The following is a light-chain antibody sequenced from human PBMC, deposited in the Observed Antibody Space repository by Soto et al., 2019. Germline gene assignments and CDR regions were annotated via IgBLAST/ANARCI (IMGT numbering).Light chain of an antibody. V-gene: IGLV2-14*01. CDR3: SSYTSTNTLV. Sequence: QSVLAQPASVSGSPGQSITIAFTGTSSDVGGYKYVSWYQQHPGKGPKLMIYEVSYRPSGVSNRFSASKSGNTASLTISGLQAEDEADYYCSSYTSTNTLVFGGGTQLTVL. CDR2: EVS. CDR1: SSDVGGYKY. J-gene: IGLJ3*02.